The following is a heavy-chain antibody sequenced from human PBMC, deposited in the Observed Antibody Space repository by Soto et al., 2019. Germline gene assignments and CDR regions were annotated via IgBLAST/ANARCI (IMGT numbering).Heavy chain of an antibody. V-gene: IGHV3-30*18. CDR3: AKGALRFLEWLPSHY. J-gene: IGHJ4*02. CDR2: ISYDGSNK. D-gene: IGHD3-3*01. Sequence: VQLVESGGGLVKPGGSLRLSCAASGFTFSNAWMSWVRQAPGKGLEWVAVISYDGSNKYYADSVKGRFTISRDNSKKTLYLQMNSLRAEDTAVYYCAKGALRFLEWLPSHYWGQGTLVTVSS. CDR1: GFTFSNAW.